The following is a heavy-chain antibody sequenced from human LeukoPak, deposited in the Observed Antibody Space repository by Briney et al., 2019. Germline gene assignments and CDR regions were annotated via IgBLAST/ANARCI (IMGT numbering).Heavy chain of an antibody. CDR3: AKVDRGYDYYYYAMDV. CDR1: GFTFSRYA. J-gene: IGHJ6*02. CDR2: VGGTGSST. D-gene: IGHD2-15*01. V-gene: IGHV3-23*01. Sequence: GGSLRLSCAASGFTFSRYAMSWVRQAPGKGLEWVSVVGGTGSSTYYADSVKGRFTISRDNSKNPLYLEMSSLRAEDTAVYYCAKVDRGYDYYYYAMDVWGQGTTVTVSS.